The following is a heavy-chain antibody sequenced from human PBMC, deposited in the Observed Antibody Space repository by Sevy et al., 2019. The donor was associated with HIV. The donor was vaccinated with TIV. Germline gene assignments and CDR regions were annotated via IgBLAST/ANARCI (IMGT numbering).Heavy chain of an antibody. Sequence: GGPLRLSCVASGITVSRNYMTWVRQAPGKGLEWVSIIYTGGITKYADSVKGRFTMSRDNSRNTVYLQMNNLRAEDTAVYYCARGGYYDTSGLPEDLWGRGTLVTVSS. D-gene: IGHD3-22*01. J-gene: IGHJ4*02. V-gene: IGHV3-53*01. CDR1: GITVSRNY. CDR3: ARGGYYDTSGLPEDL. CDR2: IYTGGIT.